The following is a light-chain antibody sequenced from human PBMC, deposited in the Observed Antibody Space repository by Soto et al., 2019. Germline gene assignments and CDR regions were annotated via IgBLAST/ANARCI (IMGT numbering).Light chain of an antibody. CDR3: QSYDISLSVSVV. J-gene: IGLJ2*01. V-gene: IGLV1-40*01. Sequence: QSVLTKPPSVSGAPGQRVTISCTGSSSNIGAGYDVQWYQQLPGAAPRLLIFGNTNRPSGVPDRFSGSRSGTSASLAISGIQAEDEADYYCQSYDISLSVSVVFGGGTKLTVL. CDR1: SSNIGAGYD. CDR2: GNT.